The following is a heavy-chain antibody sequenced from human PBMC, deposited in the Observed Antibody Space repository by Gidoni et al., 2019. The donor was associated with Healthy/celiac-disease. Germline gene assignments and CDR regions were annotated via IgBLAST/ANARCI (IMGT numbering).Heavy chain of an antibody. CDR3: ARGRRPRYSSSWYVGYFDY. J-gene: IGHJ4*02. CDR2: IYYSGST. V-gene: IGHV4-39*01. CDR1: GGSISSSSYY. Sequence: QLQLQESGPGLVKPSETLSLTCPVPGGSISSSSYYWGWIRQPPGKGLEWIGSIYYSGSTYYNPSLKSRVTISVDTSKNQFSLKLSSVTAADTAVYYCARGRRPRYSSSWYVGYFDYWGQGTLVTVSS. D-gene: IGHD6-13*01.